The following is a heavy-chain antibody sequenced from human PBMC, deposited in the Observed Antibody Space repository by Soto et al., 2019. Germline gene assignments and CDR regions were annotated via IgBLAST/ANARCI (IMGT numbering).Heavy chain of an antibody. CDR2: IKQDGSEK. D-gene: IGHD5-18*01. J-gene: IGHJ4*02. Sequence: EVQLVESGGGLVQPGGSLRLSCAASGFTFSSYWMSWVRQAPGKGLERVANIKQDGSEKYYVDSVKGRFTISRDNAKNSLYLQMNSLRAEDTALYYCAIPPRPGIQLQDYWGQGTLVTVSS. CDR3: AIPPRPGIQLQDY. V-gene: IGHV3-7*01. CDR1: GFTFSSYW.